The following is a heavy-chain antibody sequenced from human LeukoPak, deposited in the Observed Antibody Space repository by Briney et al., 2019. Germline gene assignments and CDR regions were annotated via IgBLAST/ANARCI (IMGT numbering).Heavy chain of an antibody. CDR3: ARDRRTTSIVGALLIIDY. CDR1: GFTFSNAW. Sequence: PGGSLRLSCAASGFTFSNAWMSWVRQAPGKGLEWVSSISSSSSCIYYADSVKGRFTISRDNAKNSLYLQMNSLRAEDTAVYYCARDRRTTSIVGALLIIDYWGQGTLVTVSS. D-gene: IGHD1-26*01. CDR2: ISSSSSCI. J-gene: IGHJ4*02. V-gene: IGHV3-21*01.